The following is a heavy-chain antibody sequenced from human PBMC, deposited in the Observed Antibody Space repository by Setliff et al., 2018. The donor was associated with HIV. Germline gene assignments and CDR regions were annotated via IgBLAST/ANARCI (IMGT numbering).Heavy chain of an antibody. Sequence: SETLSLTCAVYGGSFSGYYWSWIRQPPGKGLEWIGEINHSGSTNYNPSLTSRGTISVDTSKNQFSLKLSSVTAADTAVYYCARGGSGCFHYYYYMDVWGKGTTVTVSS. V-gene: IGHV4-34*01. CDR1: GGSFSGYY. D-gene: IGHD3-16*01. CDR3: ARGGSGCFHYYYYMDV. CDR2: INHSGST. J-gene: IGHJ6*03.